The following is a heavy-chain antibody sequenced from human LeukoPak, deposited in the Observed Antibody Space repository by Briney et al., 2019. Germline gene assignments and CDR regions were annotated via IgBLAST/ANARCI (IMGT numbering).Heavy chain of an antibody. J-gene: IGHJ6*03. Sequence: GGTLRLSCAASGFTFSSYGMTWVRQAPGKGLEWVSGISGSGDSTYYADSVKGRFTISRDNSKNTVYLQMNSLRADDTAVYYCAKCILTGYYKGYMDVWGKGTTVTISS. V-gene: IGHV3-23*01. CDR2: ISGSGDST. D-gene: IGHD3-9*01. CDR3: AKCILTGYYKGYMDV. CDR1: GFTFSSYG.